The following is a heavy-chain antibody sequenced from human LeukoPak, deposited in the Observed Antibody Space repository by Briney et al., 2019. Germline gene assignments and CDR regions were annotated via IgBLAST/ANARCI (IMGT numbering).Heavy chain of an antibody. CDR3: ATPLGGDYGDLYAFDI. D-gene: IGHD4-17*01. CDR1: GYTFTSYY. V-gene: IGHV1-24*01. Sequence: ASVKVSCKASGYTFTSYYMHWVRQAPGKGLEWMGGFDPEDGETTYAQKFQGRVTMTEDTSTDTAYMELSSLRSEDTAVYYCATPLGGDYGDLYAFDIWGQGTMVTVSS. CDR2: FDPEDGET. J-gene: IGHJ3*02.